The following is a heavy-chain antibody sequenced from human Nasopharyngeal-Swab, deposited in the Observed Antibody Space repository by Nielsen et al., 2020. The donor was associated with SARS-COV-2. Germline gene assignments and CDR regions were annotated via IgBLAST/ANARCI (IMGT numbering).Heavy chain of an antibody. CDR1: GFTFSDYY. D-gene: IGHD3-22*01. Sequence: GESLKISYAASGFTFSDYYMSWIRQAPGKGLEWVSYISSSGSTIYYADSVKGRVTISRDNAKNSLYLQMTSLRAEDTAVYYCARALRSSGNRFDYWGQGTLVTVSS. J-gene: IGHJ4*02. V-gene: IGHV3-11*01. CDR3: ARALRSSGNRFDY. CDR2: ISSSGSTI.